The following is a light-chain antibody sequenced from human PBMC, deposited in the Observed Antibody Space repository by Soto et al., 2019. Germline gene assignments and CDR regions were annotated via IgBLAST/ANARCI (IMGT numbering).Light chain of an antibody. Sequence: QSVLTQPASVSGSPGQSITISCTGTSSDVDDYNYVSWYQQHPGKAPKLILYNVSSRPSGVSNRFSGSKSANTASLTISGLQAEDEADYYCYSYTNTPLVFGGGTKLTVL. V-gene: IGLV2-14*01. CDR1: SSDVDDYNY. CDR3: YSYTNTPLV. J-gene: IGLJ2*01. CDR2: NVS.